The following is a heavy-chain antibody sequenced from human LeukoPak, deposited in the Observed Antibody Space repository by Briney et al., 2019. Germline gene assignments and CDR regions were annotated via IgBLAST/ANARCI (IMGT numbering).Heavy chain of an antibody. CDR2: ISSSGSTI. Sequence: GGSLRLSCAASGFTFSSFAMTWLRQAPGKGLEGVSYISSSGSTIYYADSVKGRFTISRDDAKNSLYLQMNSLRADDTAVYYCTRVRPGHYFDYWGQGALVTVSS. CDR3: TRVRPGHYFDY. J-gene: IGHJ4*02. CDR1: GFTFSSFA. V-gene: IGHV3-48*03.